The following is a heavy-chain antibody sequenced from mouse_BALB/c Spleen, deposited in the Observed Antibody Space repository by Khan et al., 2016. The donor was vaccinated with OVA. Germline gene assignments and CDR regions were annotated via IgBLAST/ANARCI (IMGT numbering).Heavy chain of an antibody. CDR3: ARSLIYYDYDGNAMDY. D-gene: IGHD2-4*01. V-gene: IGHV5-9*03. J-gene: IGHJ4*01. Sequence: EVELVESGGGLVKPGGSLKLPCAASGFTFRIYTMSWVRQTPEKRLEWVATISSGGGDTYYPDSVKGRFTISRDNAKNNLYLQMSSLRSEDTALYYCARSLIYYDYDGNAMDYWGQGTSVTVSS. CDR2: ISSGGGDT. CDR1: GFTFRIYT.